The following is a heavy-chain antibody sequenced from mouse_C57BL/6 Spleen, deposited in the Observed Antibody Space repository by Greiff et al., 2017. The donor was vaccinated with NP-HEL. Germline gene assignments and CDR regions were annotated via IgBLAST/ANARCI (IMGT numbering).Heavy chain of an antibody. V-gene: IGHV1-52*01. Sequence: VQLQQSGAELARPGSSVKLSCKASGYTFTSYWMHWVKQRPIQGLEWIGNIDPSDSETHYNQKFKDKATLTVDKSSSTAYMQLSSLTSEDSAVYYCARWGGGDWYFDVWGTGTTVTVSS. CDR2: IDPSDSET. CDR1: GYTFTSYW. J-gene: IGHJ1*03. D-gene: IGHD1-1*02. CDR3: ARWGGGDWYFDV.